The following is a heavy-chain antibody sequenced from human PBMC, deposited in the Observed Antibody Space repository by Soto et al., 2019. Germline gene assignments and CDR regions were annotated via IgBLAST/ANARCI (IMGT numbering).Heavy chain of an antibody. J-gene: IGHJ6*03. CDR2: ISWNSGSI. CDR1: GFTFDDYA. Sequence: PGGSLRLSCAASGFTFDDYAMHWVRQAPGKGLEWVSGISWNSGSIGYADSVKGRFTISRDNAKNSLYLQMNSLRAEDTPLYYWEKDTQAEYYYYYLDVWGKGTTFTVSS. CDR3: EKDTQAEYYYYYLDV. V-gene: IGHV3-9*01.